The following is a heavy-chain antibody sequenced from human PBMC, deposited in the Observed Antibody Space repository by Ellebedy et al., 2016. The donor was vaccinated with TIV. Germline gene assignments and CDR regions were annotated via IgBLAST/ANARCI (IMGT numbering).Heavy chain of an antibody. D-gene: IGHD6-19*01. CDR2: INAGNGNT. CDR1: GYTFTTYD. Sequence: AASVKVSCKASGYTFTTYDIHWVRQAPGQRPEWMGWINAGNGNTKYSQKFQGRVTITRDTSASTAYMELSSLRSDDTAVYYCARDGSGWYLLFDYWGHGSLVTVSS. J-gene: IGHJ4*01. CDR3: ARDGSGWYLLFDY. V-gene: IGHV1-3*01.